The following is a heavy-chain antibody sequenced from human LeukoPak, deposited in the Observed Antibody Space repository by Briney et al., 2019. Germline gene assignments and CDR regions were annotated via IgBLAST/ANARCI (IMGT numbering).Heavy chain of an antibody. V-gene: IGHV3-23*01. Sequence: GGSLRLSCAASGFTFSSYAMSWVRQTPGKGLEWVSAISGSGGFTYYADSVKGRFTISRDNSKNTLYLQMNSLRAEDTAVYYCAKGYCSSTSCYFHYYGMDVWGQGTTVTVSS. J-gene: IGHJ6*02. CDR3: AKGYCSSTSCYFHYYGMDV. CDR2: ISGSGGFT. D-gene: IGHD2-2*01. CDR1: GFTFSSYA.